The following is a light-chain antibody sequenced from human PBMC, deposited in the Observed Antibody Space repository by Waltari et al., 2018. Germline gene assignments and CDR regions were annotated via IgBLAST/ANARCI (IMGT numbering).Light chain of an antibody. Sequence: QSALTQPASVSGSPGQSLTISCTGTSSDVGAYNFVSWYHQHPGKVPKLMIYDVSQRPSGISSRFSASKAGNAASLTISGLQFEDEADYYCSSYRSDNTWIFGGGTKLTVL. CDR3: SSYRSDNTWI. V-gene: IGLV2-14*03. CDR1: SSDVGAYNF. CDR2: DVS. J-gene: IGLJ2*01.